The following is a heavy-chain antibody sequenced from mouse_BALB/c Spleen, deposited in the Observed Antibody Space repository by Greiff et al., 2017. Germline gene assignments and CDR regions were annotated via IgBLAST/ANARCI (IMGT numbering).Heavy chain of an antibody. CDR2: ISDGGSYT. J-gene: IGHJ4*01. CDR3: AREGYGYDAMDY. Sequence: EVKLVESGGGLVKPGGSLKLSCAASGFTFSDYYMYWVRQTPEKRLEWVATISDGGSYTYYPDSVKGRFTISRDNAKNNLYLQMSSLKSEDTAMYYCAREGYGYDAMDYWGQGTSVTVSS. V-gene: IGHV5-4*02. D-gene: IGHD1-2*01. CDR1: GFTFSDYY.